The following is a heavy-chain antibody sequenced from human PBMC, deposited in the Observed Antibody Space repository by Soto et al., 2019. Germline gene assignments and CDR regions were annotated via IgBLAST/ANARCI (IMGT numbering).Heavy chain of an antibody. J-gene: IGHJ6*02. Sequence: LSLTCTVSGGSISSGGYYWSWIRQHPGKGLEWIGYIYYSGSTYYNPSLKSRVTISVDTSKNQFSLKLSSVTAADTAVYYCASLFFWSGYYTDYGMDVWGQGTTVTVSS. CDR3: ASLFFWSGYYTDYGMDV. V-gene: IGHV4-31*03. D-gene: IGHD3-3*01. CDR1: GGSISSGGYY. CDR2: IYYSGST.